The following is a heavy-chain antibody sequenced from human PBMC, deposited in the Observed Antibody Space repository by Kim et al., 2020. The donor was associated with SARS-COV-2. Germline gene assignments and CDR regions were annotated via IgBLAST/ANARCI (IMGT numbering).Heavy chain of an antibody. CDR2: MNPNSGNT. CDR1: GYTFTSYD. CDR3: ARGGEWELLGWFDP. Sequence: ASVTVSCKASGYTFTSYDINWVRQATGQGLEWMGWMNPNSGNTGYAQKFQGRVTMTRNTSISTAYMELSSLRSEDTAVYYCARGGEWELLGWFDPWGQGTLVTVSS. J-gene: IGHJ5*02. V-gene: IGHV1-8*01. D-gene: IGHD1-26*01.